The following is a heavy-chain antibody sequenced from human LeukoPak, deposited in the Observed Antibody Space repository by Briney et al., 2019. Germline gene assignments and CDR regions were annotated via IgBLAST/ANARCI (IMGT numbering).Heavy chain of an antibody. CDR2: ISPNSGGT. J-gene: IGHJ4*02. CDR1: GYTFTGYY. D-gene: IGHD1-1*01. Sequence: ASVKVSCKASGYTFTGYYMHWVRQAPGQGLECVGWISPNSGGTYSAQKFEGRITMTRDTSISTAYMELSRLTYDDTAVYYCARLPGWTTDIFDDWGQGTLVTVSS. V-gene: IGHV1-2*02. CDR3: ARLPGWTTDIFDD.